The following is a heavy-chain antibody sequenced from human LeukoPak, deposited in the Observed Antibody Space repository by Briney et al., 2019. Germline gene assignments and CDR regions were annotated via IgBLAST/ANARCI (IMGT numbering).Heavy chain of an antibody. CDR3: ARDRGYSGYDR. Sequence: ASVKVSCKASGYTFTSYGISWVRQAPGQGLEWMGWISAYNGNTNYAQKFQGWVTMTRDTSISTAYMELSRLRSEDTAVYYCARDRGYSGYDRWGQGTLVTVSS. CDR1: GYTFTSYG. V-gene: IGHV1-18*01. D-gene: IGHD5-12*01. CDR2: ISAYNGNT. J-gene: IGHJ5*02.